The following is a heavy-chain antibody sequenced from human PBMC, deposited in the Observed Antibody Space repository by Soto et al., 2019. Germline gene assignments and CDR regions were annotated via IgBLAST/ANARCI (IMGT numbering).Heavy chain of an antibody. J-gene: IGHJ4*02. CDR1: GVSFSSDA. CDR3: ARVIGHCSCTSCHDY. CDR2: IIPIFGTA. V-gene: IGHV1-69*06. Sequence: SMNGSWKAFGVSFSSDAIRWGRKGPRQGLEWMGGIIPIFGTANYAQKFQGRVTITAAKSTSTAYIELSSLRSEATAVYYCARVIGHCSCTSCHDYWGQGTLVTVYS. D-gene: IGHD2-2*01.